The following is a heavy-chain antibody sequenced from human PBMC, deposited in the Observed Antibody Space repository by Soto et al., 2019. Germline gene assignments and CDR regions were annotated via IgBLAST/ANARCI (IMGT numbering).Heavy chain of an antibody. J-gene: IGHJ5*01. D-gene: IGHD3-3*01. CDR2: IYYSGST. CDR3: ASRRLVEWFENWFDS. CDR1: GGSISSYY. Sequence: SETLSLTCTVSGGSISSYYWSWIRQPPGKGLEWIGYIYYSGSTNYNPSLKSRVTISVDTSKNQFSLKLSSVTAADTAVYYCASRRLVEWFENWFDSWGQGTLVTVSS. V-gene: IGHV4-59*08.